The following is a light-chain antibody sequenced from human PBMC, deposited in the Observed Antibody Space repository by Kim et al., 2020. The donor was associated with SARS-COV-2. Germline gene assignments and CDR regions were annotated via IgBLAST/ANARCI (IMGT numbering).Light chain of an antibody. CDR1: ALSKQY. V-gene: IGLV3-25*03. CDR3: QSADSSGTLYV. J-gene: IGLJ1*01. CDR2: KDS. Sequence: SYELTQPPSVSVSPGQTARITCSGDALSKQYAYWYQRKPGQAPVLVIYKDSERPSGIPERFSGSNSGTTVTLTISGVQAEDEADYYCQSADSSGTLYVFGTGTKVTVL.